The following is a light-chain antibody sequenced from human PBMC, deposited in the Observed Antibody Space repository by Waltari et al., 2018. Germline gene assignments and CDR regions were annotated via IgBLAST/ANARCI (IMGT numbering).Light chain of an antibody. CDR1: SGHNTYA. CDR3: QTWDTVTHVL. J-gene: IGLJ2*01. Sequence: QVVMTQSPSASASLGASVKLPCTLSSGHNTYAIAWHQPQPDKGPRLLMKVNDDCSPVRGAGIPYRFSGSSSWTERYLTISSLQSEDEGDYYCQTWDTVTHVLFGGGTKLTVL. V-gene: IGLV4-69*01. CDR2: VNDDCSP.